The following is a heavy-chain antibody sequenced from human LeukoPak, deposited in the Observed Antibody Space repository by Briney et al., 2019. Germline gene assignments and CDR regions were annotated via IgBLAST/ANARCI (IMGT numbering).Heavy chain of an antibody. CDR3: ARETDYYGMDV. J-gene: IGHJ6*02. Sequence: SETLSLTCTVSGGSISSYYWSWIRQPPGKGLEWIGYIYYSGSTNYNPSLKSRVTISVDTSKNQFSLKLSSVTAADTAVYYCARETDYYGMDVWGQGTTVTVPS. V-gene: IGHV4-59*01. CDR1: GGSISSYY. CDR2: IYYSGST.